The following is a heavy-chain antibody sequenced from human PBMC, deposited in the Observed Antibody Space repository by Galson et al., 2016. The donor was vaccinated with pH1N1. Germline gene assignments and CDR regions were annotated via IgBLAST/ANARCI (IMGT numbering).Heavy chain of an antibody. J-gene: IGHJ5*02. CDR2: ISSDGSKK. CDR1: QNLRNYG. CDR3: GRDGARGTGYRVFDLPYLAP. D-gene: IGHD5/OR15-5a*01. V-gene: IGHV3-30*03. Sequence: SLRLSCAASQNLRNYGMHWVRQSPGKGLEWVALISSDGSKKYYGDSVKGRFSIFRDNSQGTLYLQMNNLRLDDTGVYYCGRDGARGTGYRVFDLPYLAPWGQGTQVTVS.